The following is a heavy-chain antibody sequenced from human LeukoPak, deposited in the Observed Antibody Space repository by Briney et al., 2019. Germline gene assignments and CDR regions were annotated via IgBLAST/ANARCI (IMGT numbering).Heavy chain of an antibody. V-gene: IGHV4-59*01. J-gene: IGHJ5*02. Sequence: SETLSLTCTVSGGSISSYYWSWIRQPPGKGLEWIGYIYYSGSTNYNPSLKSRVTISVDTSKNQFSLKLSSVTAADTAVYYCARKNGDYEGDNWFDPWGQGTLVTVSS. CDR3: ARKNGDYEGDNWFDP. CDR1: GGSISSYY. D-gene: IGHD4-17*01. CDR2: IYYSGST.